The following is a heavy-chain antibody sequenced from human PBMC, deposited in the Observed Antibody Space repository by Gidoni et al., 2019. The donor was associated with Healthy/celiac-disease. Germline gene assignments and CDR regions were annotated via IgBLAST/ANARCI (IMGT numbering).Heavy chain of an antibody. CDR3: ARHPLRYFDWLNNWFDP. V-gene: IGHV5-51*01. D-gene: IGHD3-9*01. J-gene: IGHJ5*02. CDR2: IYPGESDT. CDR1: GSIFPSSW. Sequence: EVQLVPSGEEVKKPGESLKISSKCSGSIFPSSWIGWGRQMHGKGLEGMGIIYPGESDTRYSPSFQGQVTITADNSITTAYLQWSSLKAADTAMYYCARHPLRYFDWLNNWFDPWGQGTLLTVPS.